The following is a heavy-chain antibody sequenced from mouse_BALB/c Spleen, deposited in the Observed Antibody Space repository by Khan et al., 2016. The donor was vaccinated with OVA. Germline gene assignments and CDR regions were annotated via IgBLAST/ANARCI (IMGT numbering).Heavy chain of an antibody. V-gene: IGHV5-17*02. CDR2: ISSGSSTI. CDR1: GFTFSSFG. CDR3: ARSGGNFHWYFDV. Sequence: EVKLEESGGGLVQPGGSRKLSCAASGFTFSSFGMHWVRQAPKKGLEWVAYISSGSSTIYYVDTVKGRFTISSDNPTNTLFLQMTSLRSEDTAMYYCARSGGNFHWYFDVWGAGTSVTVSS. D-gene: IGHD2-1*01. J-gene: IGHJ1*01.